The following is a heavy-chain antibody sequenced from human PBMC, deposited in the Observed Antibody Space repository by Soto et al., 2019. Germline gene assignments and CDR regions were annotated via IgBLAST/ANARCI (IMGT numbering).Heavy chain of an antibody. Sequence: QMQLEESGGGVVQPGGSLRLSCGSSGFSFNFYGMHWVRQAPGKGLEWVAFIWYEGTSTLYADSVKGRFTISRDNSRGTLFLRMNSLRAEDTAVYYCARDGTPQVFMEKGHYNYYSGMDAWGQGTTVLVSS. CDR1: GFSFNFYG. V-gene: IGHV3-33*01. J-gene: IGHJ6*02. CDR3: ARDGTPQVFMEKGHYNYYSGMDA. D-gene: IGHD3-3*01. CDR2: IWYEGTST.